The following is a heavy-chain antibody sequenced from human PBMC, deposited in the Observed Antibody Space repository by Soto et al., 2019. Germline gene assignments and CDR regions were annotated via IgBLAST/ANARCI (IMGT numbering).Heavy chain of an antibody. D-gene: IGHD6-13*01. CDR2: IYPGDSDT. Sequence: GESRKISCKGSGYSFTSYWIGWGRQMPGKGLEWMGIIYPGDSDTRYSPSFQGQVTISADKSISTAYLQWSSLKASDTAMYYCVRRGGQQLVPHYYYHGMDVWGQGTTVT. V-gene: IGHV5-51*01. J-gene: IGHJ6*02. CDR1: GYSFTSYW. CDR3: VRRGGQQLVPHYYYHGMDV.